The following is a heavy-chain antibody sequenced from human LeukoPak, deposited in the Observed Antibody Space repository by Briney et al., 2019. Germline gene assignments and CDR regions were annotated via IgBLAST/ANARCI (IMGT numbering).Heavy chain of an antibody. Sequence: ASVKVSCKASGYTFTGYYMHWVRQAPGQGLEWMGWINPNSGGTNYAQKFQGRVTMTKDTSISTAYMELSRLRSDDTAVYYCAREPPYYYDSSGYYFDAFDIWGQGTMVTVSS. J-gene: IGHJ3*02. V-gene: IGHV1-2*02. CDR3: AREPPYYYDSSGYYFDAFDI. CDR2: INPNSGGT. D-gene: IGHD3-22*01. CDR1: GYTFTGYY.